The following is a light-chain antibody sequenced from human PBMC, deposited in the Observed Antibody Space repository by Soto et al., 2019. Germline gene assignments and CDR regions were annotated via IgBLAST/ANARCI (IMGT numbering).Light chain of an antibody. J-gene: IGKJ5*01. CDR2: DAS. CDR3: QQYDDLPIT. CDR1: QSVSDW. Sequence: IQLTQSPSALSASVGERVTITCRASQSVSDWLAWYQQKPGNPPKLLIYDASNLETGVPSKFSGSGSGTNFTFTINSLQPEDIATYYCQQYDDLPITVGQGTRLEIK. V-gene: IGKV1-33*01.